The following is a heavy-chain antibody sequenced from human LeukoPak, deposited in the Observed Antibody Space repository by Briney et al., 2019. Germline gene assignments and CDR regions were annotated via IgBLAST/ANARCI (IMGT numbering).Heavy chain of an antibody. J-gene: IGHJ5*02. CDR2: IKQDGSEK. D-gene: IGHD3-3*01. Sequence: GGSLRLSCAASGFTFSSYWMSWVRQAPGKGLEWVANIKQDGSEKYYVDSVKGRFTISRDNAKNSLYLQMNSLRAEDTAVYYCAKDSGYDFWSGYSTWGQGTLVTVSS. CDR1: GFTFSSYW. V-gene: IGHV3-7*01. CDR3: AKDSGYDFWSGYST.